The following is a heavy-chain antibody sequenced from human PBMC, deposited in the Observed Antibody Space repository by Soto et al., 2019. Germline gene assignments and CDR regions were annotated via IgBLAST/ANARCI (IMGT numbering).Heavy chain of an antibody. CDR1: GVTFSDYY. V-gene: IGHV3-11*06. D-gene: IGHD2-2*02. J-gene: IGHJ3*01. CDR2: ISSSSSYT. Sequence: GGTLTLTCAASGVTFSDYYMSWIRQAPGKGLEWVSYISSSSSYTNYADPVKGRFTISRDNAKNSLYLQMNSLRAEDTAVYYCARDRGPYCSSTSCYISGEGGAFDFWRQGTMVTVPS. CDR3: ARDRGPYCSSTSCYISGEGGAFDF.